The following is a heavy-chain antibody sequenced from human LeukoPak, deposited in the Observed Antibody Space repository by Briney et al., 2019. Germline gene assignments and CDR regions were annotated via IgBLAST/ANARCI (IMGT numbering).Heavy chain of an antibody. D-gene: IGHD3-9*01. CDR1: GGSISSFF. CDR3: ARLAPGNYDILTGDPKVVFDY. J-gene: IGHJ4*02. V-gene: IGHV4-59*01. CDR2: VHSSGST. Sequence: SETPSLTCTVSGGSISSFFWSWTRQPPGKGLEWIGYVHSSGSTKYNPSLKSRLIISVDMSKNQFSLKLRSVSVADTAVYYCARLAPGNYDILTGDPKVVFDYWGQGALVTVSS.